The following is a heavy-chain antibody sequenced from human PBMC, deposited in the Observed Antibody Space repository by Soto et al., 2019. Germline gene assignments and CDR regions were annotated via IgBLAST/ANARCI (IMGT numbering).Heavy chain of an antibody. CDR3: AREPPSTGLYDY. Sequence: QVQLVQSGTEVKKPGASVTVSCKAFGYIFTNYYMHWVRQAPGQGLEWVGVINPSGDGTSYAQKFQGRVTVTRGTSTSTYYLELSSLRSDDTAFYYCAREPPSTGLYDYWGQGALVTVSS. CDR1: GYIFTNYY. D-gene: IGHD6-19*01. J-gene: IGHJ4*02. V-gene: IGHV1-46*01. CDR2: INPSGDGT.